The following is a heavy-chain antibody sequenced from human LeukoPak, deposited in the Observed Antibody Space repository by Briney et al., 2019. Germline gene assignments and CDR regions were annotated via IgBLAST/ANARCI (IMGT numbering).Heavy chain of an antibody. CDR1: EFSVGSNY. J-gene: IGHJ6*03. Sequence: GGSLRLSCAASEFSVGSNYMTWVRQTPGKGLEWVGFIRSKPYGGTTDYAASVKGRFTISRDDSKSIAYLQMNSLKTEDTAIYYCTRDRPRYSSGWRPYYYYSYYMDVWGKGTTVTVSS. V-gene: IGHV3-49*04. CDR3: TRDRPRYSSGWRPYYYYSYYMDV. CDR2: IRSKPYGGTT. D-gene: IGHD6-19*01.